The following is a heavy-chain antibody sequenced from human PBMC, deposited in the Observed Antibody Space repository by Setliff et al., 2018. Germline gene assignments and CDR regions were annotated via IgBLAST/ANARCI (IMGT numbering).Heavy chain of an antibody. Sequence: GESLKISCKASEYSFTTYWIGWVRQMPGKGLEWMGIIYPGDSDTRYSPSFQGQVTISADKSINTAYLQWSSLQASDTAMYYCARRNTAMVYGFDIWGQGTMVTVSS. D-gene: IGHD5-18*01. CDR2: IYPGDSDT. CDR3: ARRNTAMVYGFDI. CDR1: EYSFTTYW. J-gene: IGHJ3*02. V-gene: IGHV5-51*01.